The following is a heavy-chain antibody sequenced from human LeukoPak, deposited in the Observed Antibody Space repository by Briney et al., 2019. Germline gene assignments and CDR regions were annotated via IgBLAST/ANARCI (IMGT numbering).Heavy chain of an antibody. D-gene: IGHD3-22*01. CDR3: ARDVQGYYYDSPGLGY. CDR1: GFTFSSYG. V-gene: IGHV3-33*01. J-gene: IGHJ4*02. CDR2: IWYDGSNK. Sequence: HPGRSLRLSCAASGFTFSSYGMYWVRQAPGKGLEWVAVIWYDGSNKYYADSVKGRFTISRDNSKNTLYLQMNSLRAEDTAVYYCARDVQGYYYDSPGLGYWGQGTLVTVSS.